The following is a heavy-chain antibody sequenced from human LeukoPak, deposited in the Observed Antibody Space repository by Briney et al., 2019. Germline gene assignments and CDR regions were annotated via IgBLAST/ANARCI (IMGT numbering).Heavy chain of an antibody. CDR3: ARDRGYGSGSYPLDY. CDR1: GLTFTNYG. Sequence: EKSLRLSCAASGLTFTNYGMHWVRQAPGKGLDWVAAIWYDGSTRFYADSVKGRFTISRDNSKNTLYLQMNSLRAEDTAVYYCARDRGYGSGSYPLDYWGQGTLVTVSS. D-gene: IGHD3-10*01. J-gene: IGHJ4*02. CDR2: IWYDGSTR. V-gene: IGHV3-33*01.